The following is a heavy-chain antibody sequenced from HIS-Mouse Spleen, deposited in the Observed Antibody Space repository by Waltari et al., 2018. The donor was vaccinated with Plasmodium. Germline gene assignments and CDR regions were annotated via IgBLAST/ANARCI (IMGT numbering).Heavy chain of an antibody. V-gene: IGHV4-34*01. CDR1: GRSFSGYY. D-gene: IGHD6-19*01. CDR3: ARGPGYSSGWYYFDY. CDR2: INHSVST. J-gene: IGHJ4*02. Sequence: QVQLQQWGAGLLKPSETLSLTCAVYGRSFSGYYWSWIRQPPGKGLEWIGEINHSVSTNYNPSLKSRVTISVDTSKNQFSLKLSSVTAADTAVYCARGPGYSSGWYYFDYWGQGTLVTVSS.